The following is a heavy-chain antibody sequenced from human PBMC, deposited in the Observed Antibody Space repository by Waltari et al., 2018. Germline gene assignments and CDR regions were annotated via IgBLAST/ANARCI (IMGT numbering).Heavy chain of an antibody. CDR2: IYYSGST. V-gene: IGHV4-59*01. J-gene: IGHJ6*03. CDR1: GGSISSSY. Sequence: QVQLQESGPGLVKPSETLSLTCTVSGGSISSSYWSWTRQPPGKGLEWIGYIYYSGSTNYNPSLKSRVTISVDTSKNQFSLKLSSVTAADTAVYYCARGYYYYYYYMDVWGKGTTVTVSS. CDR3: ARGYYYYYYYMDV.